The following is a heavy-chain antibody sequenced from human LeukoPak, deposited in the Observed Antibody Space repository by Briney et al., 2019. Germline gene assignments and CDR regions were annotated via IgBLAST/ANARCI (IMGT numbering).Heavy chain of an antibody. J-gene: IGHJ4*02. Sequence: SETLSLTCAVYGGSFSGYYWSWIRQPPGKGLEWIGEINHSGSTNYNPSLKSRVTISVDTSKNQFSLKLSSVTAADTAVYYCARYDCSSTSCYAGGYYFDYWGQGTLVTVSS. D-gene: IGHD2-2*01. CDR2: INHSGST. CDR1: GGSFSGYY. V-gene: IGHV4-34*01. CDR3: ARYDCSSTSCYAGGYYFDY.